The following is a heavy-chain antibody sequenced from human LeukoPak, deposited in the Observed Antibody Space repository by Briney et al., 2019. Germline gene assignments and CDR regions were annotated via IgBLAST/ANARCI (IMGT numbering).Heavy chain of an antibody. J-gene: IGHJ3*02. CDR2: ISGSGNRT. D-gene: IGHD6-13*01. CDR3: AREAAGTAGGAFDI. Sequence: GGSLRLPCAASGFTFSSYAMSWVRQAPGKGLGWVSSISGSGNRTYYADSVKGRFTISRDNSKNTLFLQMNSLRAEDTAVYYCAREAAGTAGGAFDIWGQGTMVTVSS. CDR1: GFTFSSYA. V-gene: IGHV3-23*01.